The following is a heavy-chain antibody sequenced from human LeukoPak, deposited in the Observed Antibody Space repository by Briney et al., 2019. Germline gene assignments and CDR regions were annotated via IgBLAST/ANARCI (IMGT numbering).Heavy chain of an antibody. J-gene: IGHJ4*02. Sequence: ASVKVSCKASGGTFSSYAISWVRQAPGQGLEWMGRIIPILGIANYAQKFQGRVTMTEDTSTDTAYMELSSLRSEDTAVYYCATVDYDILTDRGYYFDYWGQGTLVTVSS. CDR3: ATVDYDILTDRGYYFDY. CDR2: IIPILGIA. V-gene: IGHV1-69*04. D-gene: IGHD3-9*01. CDR1: GGTFSSYA.